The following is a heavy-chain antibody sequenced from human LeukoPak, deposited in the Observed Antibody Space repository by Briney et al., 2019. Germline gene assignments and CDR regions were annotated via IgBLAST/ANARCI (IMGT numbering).Heavy chain of an antibody. V-gene: IGHV3-21*01. D-gene: IGHD6-19*01. CDR1: GFSFSSYA. CDR2: ISSSNSYI. CDR3: ARDQGLLVVAGRFGY. Sequence: GGSLRLSCAASGFSFSSYAMSWVRQAPGKGLEWVSSISSSNSYIYNADSVKGRFTISRDNAKNSLYLQMNSLRAEDTAVYYCARDQGLLVVAGRFGYWGQGTLVTVSS. J-gene: IGHJ4*02.